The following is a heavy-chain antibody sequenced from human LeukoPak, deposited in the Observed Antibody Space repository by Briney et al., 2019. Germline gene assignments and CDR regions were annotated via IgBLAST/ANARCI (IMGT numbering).Heavy chain of an antibody. J-gene: IGHJ6*02. CDR3: AKDTGYNLGIMDV. D-gene: IGHD6-25*01. CDR2: ISSDGSYK. Sequence: GGSLRLSCAASGFTFSSYGMHWVRQAPGKGLEWVAVISSDGSYKYYADSVKGRFTISRDNAKNSLYLQMNSLRAEDTALYYCAKDTGYNLGIMDVWGQGTTVTVSS. V-gene: IGHV3-30*18. CDR1: GFTFSSYG.